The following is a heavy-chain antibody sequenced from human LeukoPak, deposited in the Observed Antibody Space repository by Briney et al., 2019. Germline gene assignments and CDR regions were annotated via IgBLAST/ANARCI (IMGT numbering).Heavy chain of an antibody. D-gene: IGHD6-13*01. CDR3: ARGRSAAAGKFDY. J-gene: IGHJ4*02. CDR2: ISSSSSYI. CDR1: GFTFSSYS. Sequence: GGPLRLSCAASGFTFSSYSMNWVRQAPGKGLEWVSSISSSSSYIYYADSVKGRFTISRDNAKNSLYLQMNSLRAEDTAVYYCARGRSAAAGKFDYWGQGTLVTVSS. V-gene: IGHV3-21*01.